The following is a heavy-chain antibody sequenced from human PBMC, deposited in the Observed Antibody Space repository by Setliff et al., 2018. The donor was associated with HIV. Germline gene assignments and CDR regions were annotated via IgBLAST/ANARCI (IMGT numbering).Heavy chain of an antibody. J-gene: IGHJ3*01. Sequence: PSETLSLTCNVSDGSISSSSYYWAWIRQPPGKGLEWIGTIYYSGNTYYRPSLKSRVTVSIDTSKNQFSLRLNSVTAADTAVYYCARQSGYTRGWDIFGLVAGSFDLWGQGTLVTVSS. CDR2: IYYSGNT. D-gene: IGHD3-3*01. CDR3: ARQSGYTRGWDIFGLVAGSFDL. CDR1: DGSISSSSYY. V-gene: IGHV4-39*01.